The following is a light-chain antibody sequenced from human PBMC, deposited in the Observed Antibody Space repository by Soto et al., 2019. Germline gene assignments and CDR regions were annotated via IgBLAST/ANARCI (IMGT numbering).Light chain of an antibody. CDR2: GAS. J-gene: IGKJ1*01. Sequence: EIFMTQSPATLSVSGWEIATLSCRASQSVSNNYLAWYQQKPGQAPSLLIFGASNRAPDIPDRFSGSGSGTDFTLTISRLEPEDFAVYFCQQYGSSVKTFGQGTKVDIK. V-gene: IGKV3-20*01. CDR3: QQYGSSVKT. CDR1: QSVSNNY.